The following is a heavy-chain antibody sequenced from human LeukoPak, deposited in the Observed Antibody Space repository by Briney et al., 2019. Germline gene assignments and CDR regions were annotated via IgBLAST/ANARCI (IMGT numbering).Heavy chain of an antibody. Sequence: SETLSLTCAVYGGSFSGYYWSWIRQPPGKGLEWIGEINHSGNTNYNPSLKSRVIISVDTSKNQFSLKLSSVTAADTAVYYCASPPNYYYGMDVWGQGTTVTVSS. V-gene: IGHV4-34*01. CDR1: GGSFSGYY. CDR2: INHSGNT. CDR3: ASPPNYYYGMDV. J-gene: IGHJ6*02.